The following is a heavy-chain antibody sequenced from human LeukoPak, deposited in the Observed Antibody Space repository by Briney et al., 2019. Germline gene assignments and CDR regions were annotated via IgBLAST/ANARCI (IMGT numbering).Heavy chain of an antibody. CDR1: GGPFSGYY. D-gene: IGHD3-22*01. CDR2: INHSGSA. J-gene: IGHJ4*02. Sequence: SETLSLTCAVYGGPFSGYYWSWIRQPPGKGLEWIGEINHSGSANYNPSLKSRVTISVDMSKNQFSLKLSSVTAADTAVYYCARARGDYYDSSGYYSAFDYWGQGTLATVSS. V-gene: IGHV4-34*01. CDR3: ARARGDYYDSSGYYSAFDY.